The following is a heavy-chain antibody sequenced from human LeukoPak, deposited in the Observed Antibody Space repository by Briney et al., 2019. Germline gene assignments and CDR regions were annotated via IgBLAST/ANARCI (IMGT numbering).Heavy chain of an antibody. CDR1: GFSFSSYS. Sequence: GGSLRLSCAASGFSFSSYSMNWVRQAPGKGLEWVSSITRSSSYIFYADSVKGRFTISRDNAKNSLYLQMNSLRAEDTAVYYCARVGMGYDSSIPDYWGQGTLVTVSS. V-gene: IGHV3-21*01. CDR3: ARVGMGYDSSIPDY. J-gene: IGHJ4*02. D-gene: IGHD3-22*01. CDR2: ITRSSSYI.